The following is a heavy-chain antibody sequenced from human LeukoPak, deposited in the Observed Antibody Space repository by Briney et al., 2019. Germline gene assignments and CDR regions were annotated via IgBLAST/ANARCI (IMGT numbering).Heavy chain of an antibody. Sequence: GGSLRLSCAVSGFTLSSYWMHWVRQAPGKGLVWVSRINTDGSSTSYADSVKGRFTISRDNAKNTLYLQMNSLRAEDTAVYYCARPRAYYYDSSGYSYWGQGTLVTVSS. D-gene: IGHD3-22*01. V-gene: IGHV3-74*01. J-gene: IGHJ4*02. CDR3: ARPRAYYYDSSGYSY. CDR1: GFTLSSYW. CDR2: INTDGSST.